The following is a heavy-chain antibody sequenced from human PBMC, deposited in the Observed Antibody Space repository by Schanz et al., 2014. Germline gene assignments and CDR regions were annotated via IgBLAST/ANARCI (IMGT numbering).Heavy chain of an antibody. J-gene: IGHJ5*02. CDR2: IYHSGST. D-gene: IGHD5-18*01. CDR3: ARRSVSPSGNSYGYVVAWFDP. CDR1: GGSISSSNW. V-gene: IGHV4-4*02. Sequence: QVQLQESGPGLVKPSGTLSLTCAVSGGSISSSNWWSWVRQPPGKGLEWIGEIYHSGSTNYKPSLRSRAPISADKSKNHFSLKLRSVTAADTAVYYCARRSVSPSGNSYGYVVAWFDPWGQGTLVTVSS.